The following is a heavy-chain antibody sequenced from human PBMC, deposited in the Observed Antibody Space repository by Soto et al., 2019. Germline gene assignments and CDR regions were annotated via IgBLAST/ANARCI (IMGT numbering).Heavy chain of an antibody. CDR1: GGSISSSSYS. J-gene: IGHJ6*02. CDR3: GRQPGHCGSTTCFGYYSVDV. D-gene: IGHD2-2*01. V-gene: IGHV4-39*01. Sequence: QLQLQESGPRLVKPSETLSLTCSVSGGSISSSSYSWGWIRQPPGKGLEWIGTIYYSGRTHYNPSLEGLVATSADTTTNQLSLRLSSVTAADTAVYYCGRQPGHCGSTTCFGYYSVDVWGQGTTVTVS. CDR2: IYYSGRT.